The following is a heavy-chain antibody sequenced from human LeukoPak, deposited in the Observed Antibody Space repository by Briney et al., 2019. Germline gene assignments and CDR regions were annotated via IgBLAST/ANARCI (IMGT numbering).Heavy chain of an antibody. D-gene: IGHD3-10*01. V-gene: IGHV3-33*01. J-gene: IGHJ4*02. CDR2: IWNDGSNK. CDR3: ARASGPFDY. Sequence: GRSLRLSCAASGFTFSIYGMHWVRQAPGKGLECVAVIWNDGSNKYYADSVKGRFTISRDNSKNTLYLQMNSLRAEDTAVYSCARASGPFDYWGQGTLVTVSS. CDR1: GFTFSIYG.